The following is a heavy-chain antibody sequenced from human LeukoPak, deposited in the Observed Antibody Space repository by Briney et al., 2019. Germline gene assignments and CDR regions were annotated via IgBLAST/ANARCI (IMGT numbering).Heavy chain of an antibody. D-gene: IGHD2-2*01. Sequence: SETLSLTCTVSGGSISSSSYYWGWIRQPPGKGLEWIGSIYYSGSTYYNPSLKSRVTISVDTSKNQFSLKLSSVTAADTAVYYCARGFGDETNIVVVPARNWFDPWGQGTLVTVPS. V-gene: IGHV4-39*01. CDR1: GGSISSSSYY. CDR3: ARGFGDETNIVVVPARNWFDP. J-gene: IGHJ5*02. CDR2: IYYSGST.